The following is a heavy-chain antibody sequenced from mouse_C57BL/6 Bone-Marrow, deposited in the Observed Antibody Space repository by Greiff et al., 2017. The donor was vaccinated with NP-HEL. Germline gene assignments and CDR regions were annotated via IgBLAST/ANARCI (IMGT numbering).Heavy chain of an antibody. CDR3: AREGITTVGAPY. Sequence: QVQLQQPGAELVRPGTSVKLSCKASGYTFTSYWMHWVKQRPGQGLEWIGVIDPSDSYTNYNQKFKGKATLTVDTSSSTAYMQLSSLTSEDSAVYYCAREGITTVGAPYWGQGTTLTVSS. V-gene: IGHV1-59*01. J-gene: IGHJ2*01. CDR1: GYTFTSYW. D-gene: IGHD1-1*01. CDR2: IDPSDSYT.